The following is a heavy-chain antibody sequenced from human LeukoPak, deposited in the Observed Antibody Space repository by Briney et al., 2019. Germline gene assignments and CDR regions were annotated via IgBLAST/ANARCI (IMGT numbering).Heavy chain of an antibody. D-gene: IGHD2/OR15-2a*01. CDR2: IYHSGST. CDR3: ARGVLNWFDP. J-gene: IGHJ5*02. Sequence: SETLSLTCTVSGYPISSGYYWGWIRQPPGKGLEWIGSIYHSGSTYYNPSLKSRVTISVDTSKNQFSLKLSSVTAADTAVYYCARGVLNWFDPWGQGTLVTVSS. V-gene: IGHV4-38-2*02. CDR1: GYPISSGYY.